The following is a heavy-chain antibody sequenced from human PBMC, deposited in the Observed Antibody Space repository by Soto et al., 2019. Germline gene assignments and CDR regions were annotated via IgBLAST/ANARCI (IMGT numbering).Heavy chain of an antibody. CDR3: ARRITIFGETHFDY. Sequence: GGSLRLSCAASGFTFSSYSMNWVRQAPGKGLEWVSSISSSSSYIYYADSVKGRFTISRDNAKNSLYLQMNSLRAEDTAVYYCARRITIFGETHFDYWGQGTLVTVSS. V-gene: IGHV3-21*01. D-gene: IGHD3-3*01. CDR2: ISSSSSYI. J-gene: IGHJ4*02. CDR1: GFTFSSYS.